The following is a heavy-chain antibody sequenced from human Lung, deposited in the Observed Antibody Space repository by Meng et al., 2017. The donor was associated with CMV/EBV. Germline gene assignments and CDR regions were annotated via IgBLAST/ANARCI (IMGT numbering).Heavy chain of an antibody. V-gene: IGHV4-4*03. CDR3: LRRSGGSV. Sequence: QGKVRESGPALGKPPGTLSLTCAVSGDSITNHNWWAWVRQPPGRGLEWIGEIPHRGSSAYNPSLKSRVSMSIDKSKNQFSLKLTSVTAADTAVYHCLRRSGGSVWGQGTLVTVSS. D-gene: IGHD3-10*01. CDR1: GDSITNHNW. J-gene: IGHJ1*01. CDR2: IPHRGSS.